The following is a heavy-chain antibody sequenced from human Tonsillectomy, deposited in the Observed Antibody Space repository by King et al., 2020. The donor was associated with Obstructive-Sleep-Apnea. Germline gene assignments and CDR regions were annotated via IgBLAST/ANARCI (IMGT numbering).Heavy chain of an antibody. D-gene: IGHD6-19*01. CDR3: AKDKISIAVAGTGGGIDY. V-gene: IGHV3-30*02. CDR1: GFTFSSYG. J-gene: IGHJ4*02. Sequence: VQLVESGGGVVQAGRSLRLSCAASGFTFSSYGMHWVRQAPGKGLEWVAFIRYDGNNKYYADSVKGRFTISRDNSKNTLYLQMNSLRAEDTAVYYCAKDKISIAVAGTGGGIDYWGQGTLVTVSS. CDR2: IRYDGNNK.